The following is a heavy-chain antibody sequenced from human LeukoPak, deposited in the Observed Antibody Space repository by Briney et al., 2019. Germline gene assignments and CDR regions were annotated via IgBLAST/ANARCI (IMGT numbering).Heavy chain of an antibody. CDR2: ISGAGDFT. CDR1: GFTFSTYA. D-gene: IGHD6-13*01. V-gene: IGHV3-23*01. J-gene: IGHJ4*02. CDR3: AKDLREQQLDY. Sequence: GGSLRLSCAASGFTFSTYAMSWVRQTPGKGLEWVSDISGAGDFTYYADSVEGRFTISRDNSKNTLSLQMNSLRADDTAVYYCAKDLREQQLDYWGQGTLATVSS.